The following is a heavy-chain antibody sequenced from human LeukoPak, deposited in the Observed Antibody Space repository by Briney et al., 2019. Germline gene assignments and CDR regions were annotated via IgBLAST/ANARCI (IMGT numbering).Heavy chain of an antibody. D-gene: IGHD1-26*01. CDR2: ISSNGGST. CDR1: GFTFSSYA. CDR3: ARGPYRDYMDV. Sequence: GGSLRLSCAASGFTFSSYAMHWVRQAPGKGLEYASAISSNGGSTYYANSVKGRFTISRDNSKNTLYLQMGSLRAEDMAVYYCARGPYRDYMDVWGKGTTVTISS. V-gene: IGHV3-64*01. J-gene: IGHJ6*03.